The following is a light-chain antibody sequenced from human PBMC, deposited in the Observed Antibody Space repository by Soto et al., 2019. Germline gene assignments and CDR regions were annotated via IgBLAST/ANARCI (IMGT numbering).Light chain of an antibody. J-gene: IGKJ4*01. CDR1: QNVYNN. CDR2: DAS. CDR3: QQCRNWPLT. Sequence: EIVLTQSPATLSASPGEGATLSCKAGQNVYNNLAWYQHRPGQPPRLLIYDASTRATGISARFSGSGYGTEFTLTICSLQSEDFAVYFCQQCRNWPLTFGGGAKVDIK. V-gene: IGKV3-15*01.